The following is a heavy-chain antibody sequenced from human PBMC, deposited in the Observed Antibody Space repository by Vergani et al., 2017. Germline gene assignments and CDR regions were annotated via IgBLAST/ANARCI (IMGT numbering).Heavy chain of an antibody. V-gene: IGHV3-30*02. CDR3: AKHFRGWGIDY. CDR1: GFTLSNYD. CDR2: IQFDGSNQ. J-gene: IGHJ4*02. D-gene: IGHD3-16*01. Sequence: QVQLVESGGGVVQRGGSLSLSCATSGFTLSNYDMQWIRQGPGKGLEFVAFIQFDGSNQYYADSVKGRFTLSSDFSKNTLYLQMNSLRTDDTATYYCAKHFRGWGIDYWGQGTQVIVSS.